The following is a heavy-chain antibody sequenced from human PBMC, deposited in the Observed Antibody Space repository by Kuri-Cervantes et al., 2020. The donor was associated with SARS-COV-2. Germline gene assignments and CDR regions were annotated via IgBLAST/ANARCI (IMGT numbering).Heavy chain of an antibody. V-gene: IGHV3-21*01. J-gene: IGHJ1*01. D-gene: IGHD5-12*01. CDR2: ISSSNSYI. CDR3: YSGYDLGY. CDR1: GFTFSSYA. Sequence: GGSLRLSCAASGFTFSSYAMSWVRQAPGKGLEWVSSISSSNSYIYYADSVKGRFTISRDNAKNSLYLQMNSLRAEDTAVYYCYSGYDLGYWGQGTLVTVSS.